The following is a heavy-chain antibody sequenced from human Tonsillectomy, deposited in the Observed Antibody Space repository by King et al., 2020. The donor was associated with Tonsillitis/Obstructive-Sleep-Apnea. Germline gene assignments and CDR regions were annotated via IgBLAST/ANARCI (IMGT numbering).Heavy chain of an antibody. D-gene: IGHD3-10*01. J-gene: IGHJ5*01. CDR2: ISHDGSNR. Sequence: HVQLVESGGGVVQPGRSLRLSCAASGFTFSSYGMHWGRQAPGKGLEWVAGISHDGSNRYYADSVKGRFTISRDNSKNTLSLQMNSLRAEDTAVYFCAKDLVGWYYYGSGAYNWFDSWGQGTLVTVSS. V-gene: IGHV3-30*18. CDR1: GFTFSSYG. CDR3: AKDLVGWYYYGSGAYNWFDS.